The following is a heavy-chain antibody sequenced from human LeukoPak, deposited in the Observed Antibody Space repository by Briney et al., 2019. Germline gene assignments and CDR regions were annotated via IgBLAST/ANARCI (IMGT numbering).Heavy chain of an antibody. D-gene: IGHD5-24*01. J-gene: IGHJ4*02. CDR2: IYYSGNT. CDR1: VGSISSYC. CDR3: AQEPRRDGYTFDY. V-gene: IGHV4-59*01. Sequence: SETLSLTSTVSVGSISSYCWSWVRQPPGKGLEWIGYIYYSGNTNYNPSLKSRLTISVDTSKNQFSLKQRSMTAANTAVYYCAQEPRRDGYTFDYWGQGTLVTVSS.